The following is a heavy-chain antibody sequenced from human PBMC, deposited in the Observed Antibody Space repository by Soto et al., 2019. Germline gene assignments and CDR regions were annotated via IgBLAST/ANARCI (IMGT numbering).Heavy chain of an antibody. J-gene: IGHJ6*02. CDR3: ARGGRIAVAGPIPHYYYYGMDV. Sequence: GGSLRLSCAASGFTFSSYSMNWVRQAPGKGLEWVSSISSSSSYIYYADSVKGRFTISRDNAKNSLYLQMNSLRAEDTAVYYCARGGRIAVAGPIPHYYYYGMDVWGQGTTVTVSS. V-gene: IGHV3-21*01. CDR1: GFTFSSYS. D-gene: IGHD6-19*01. CDR2: ISSSSSYI.